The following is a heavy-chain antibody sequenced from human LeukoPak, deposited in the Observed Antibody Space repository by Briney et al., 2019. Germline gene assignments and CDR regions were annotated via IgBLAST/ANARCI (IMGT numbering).Heavy chain of an antibody. Sequence: SETLSLTCTVSGGSISSYYWSWIRQPPGKGLEWIGYIYYGGSTNYNPSLKSRVTISVDTSKNQFSLKLSSVTAADTAVYYCARESVGATLDYWGQGTLVTVSS. J-gene: IGHJ4*02. V-gene: IGHV4-59*12. CDR2: IYYGGST. CDR1: GGSISSYY. D-gene: IGHD1-26*01. CDR3: ARESVGATLDY.